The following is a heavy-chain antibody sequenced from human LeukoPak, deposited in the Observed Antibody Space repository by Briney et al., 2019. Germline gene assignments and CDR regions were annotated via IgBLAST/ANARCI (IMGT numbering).Heavy chain of an antibody. Sequence: PGGSLRLSCAASGFTFSSYEMNWVRQAPGKGLEWVSYISSSGSTIYYADSVKGRFTISRDNTKNSLYLQMNSLRAEDTAVYYCARWRENDYSWGQGTLVTVSS. D-gene: IGHD2-21*02. CDR1: GFTFSSYE. J-gene: IGHJ4*02. V-gene: IGHV3-48*03. CDR3: ARWRENDYS. CDR2: ISSSGSTI.